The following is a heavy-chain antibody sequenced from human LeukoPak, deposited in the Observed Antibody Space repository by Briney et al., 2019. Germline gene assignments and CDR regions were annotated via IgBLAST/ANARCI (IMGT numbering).Heavy chain of an antibody. CDR3: ASPPGFGREAFDI. D-gene: IGHD3-10*01. CDR2: IYYSGST. Sequence: NTSETLSLTCTVSGGSISSSSYYWGWIRQPPGKGLEWIGSIYYSGSTYYNPSLKSRVTISVDTSKNQFSLKLSSVTAADTAVYYCASPPGFGREAFDIWGQGTMVTVPS. CDR1: GGSISSSSYY. J-gene: IGHJ3*02. V-gene: IGHV4-39*07.